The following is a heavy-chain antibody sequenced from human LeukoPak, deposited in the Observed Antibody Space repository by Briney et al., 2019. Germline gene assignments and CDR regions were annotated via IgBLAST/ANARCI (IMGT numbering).Heavy chain of an antibody. CDR1: GGSISSYY. CDR3: VGGTYYGGDY. J-gene: IGHJ4*02. D-gene: IGHD1-26*01. Sequence: PSETLSLTCTVSGGSISSYYWNWIRQPAGKGLEYIGRTYTGGSTNYNPSLKSRVTMSVDTSKNQFSLKLSSATAADTAVYYCVGGTYYGGDYWGQGTLVTVSS. CDR2: TYTGGST. V-gene: IGHV4-4*07.